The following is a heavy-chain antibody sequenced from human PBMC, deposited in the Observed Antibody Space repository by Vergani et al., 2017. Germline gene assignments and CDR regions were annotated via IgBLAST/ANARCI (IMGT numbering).Heavy chain of an antibody. Sequence: QVQLVESGGGVVQPGRSLRLSCAASGFTFSSYGMHWVRQAPGKGLEWVAVIYSGGSTYYADSVKGRFTISRDNSKNTLYLQMNSLRADDTAVYYCARVRPYDYVWGSYRPLDYWGQGTLVTVSS. CDR3: ARVRPYDYVWGSYRPLDY. D-gene: IGHD3-16*02. V-gene: IGHV3-NL1*01. CDR1: GFTFSSYG. CDR2: IYSGGST. J-gene: IGHJ4*02.